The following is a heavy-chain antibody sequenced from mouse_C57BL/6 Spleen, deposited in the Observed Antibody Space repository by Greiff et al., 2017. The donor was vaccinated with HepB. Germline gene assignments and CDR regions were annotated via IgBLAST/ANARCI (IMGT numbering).Heavy chain of an antibody. V-gene: IGHV1-82*01. D-gene: IGHD2-3*01. CDR1: GYAFSSSW. J-gene: IGHJ4*01. CDR2: FYPGDGDT. Sequence: QVQLQQSGPELVKPGASVKISCKASGYAFSSSWMNWVKQRPGKGLEWIGRFYPGDGDTNYNGKFKGKATLTADKSSSTAYMQLSSLTSEDSAVYFCAGWLLRRYAMDYWGQGTSVTVSS. CDR3: AGWLLRRYAMDY.